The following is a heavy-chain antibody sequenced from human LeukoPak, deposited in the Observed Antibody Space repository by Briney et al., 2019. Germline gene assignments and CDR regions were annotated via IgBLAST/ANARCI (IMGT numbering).Heavy chain of an antibody. CDR1: GFTFSSYA. D-gene: IGHD2-21*02. Sequence: GGSLRLSCAASGFTFSSYAMHWVRQAPGKGLEWVAVISYDGSNKYYADSVKGRFTISRDNSKNTLYLQMNSLRAEDTAAYYCARDFRAYCGGDCYSGDAFDIWGQGTMVTVSS. V-gene: IGHV3-30*04. CDR3: ARDFRAYCGGDCYSGDAFDI. J-gene: IGHJ3*02. CDR2: ISYDGSNK.